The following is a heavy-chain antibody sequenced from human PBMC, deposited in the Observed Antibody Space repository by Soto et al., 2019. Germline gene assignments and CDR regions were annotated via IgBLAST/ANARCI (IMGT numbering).Heavy chain of an antibody. J-gene: IGHJ4*02. CDR1: GYAFINYG. Sequence: QIHLVQSGAEVRKPGASVNVSCKASGYAFINYGYSWVRQAPGQGLEWMGWISAYNGKTNYALRFQDRLTMNTDTSTSTAYMELRSLTSDDTAVYYCARDDILLEGWYCDYWGQGTPVTVSS. CDR3: ARDDILLEGWYCDY. CDR2: ISAYNGKT. V-gene: IGHV1-18*04. D-gene: IGHD6-19*01.